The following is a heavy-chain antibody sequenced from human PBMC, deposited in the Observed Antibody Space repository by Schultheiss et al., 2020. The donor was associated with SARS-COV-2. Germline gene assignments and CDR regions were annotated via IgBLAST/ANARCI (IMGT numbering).Heavy chain of an antibody. CDR1: GFTFSSYE. CDR3: ARDNRLLGVDQYYMDV. D-gene: IGHD3-3*01. CDR2: ISGSGGST. Sequence: GESLKISCAASGFTFSSYEMNWVRQAPGKGLEWVSAISGSGGSTYYADSVKGRFTISRDNSKNTLYLQMNSLRAEDTAVYYCARDNRLLGVDQYYMDVWGKGTTVTVSS. J-gene: IGHJ6*03. V-gene: IGHV3-23*01.